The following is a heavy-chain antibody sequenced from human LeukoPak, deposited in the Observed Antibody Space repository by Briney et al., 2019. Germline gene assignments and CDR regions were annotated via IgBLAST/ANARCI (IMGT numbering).Heavy chain of an antibody. D-gene: IGHD5-18*01. V-gene: IGHV4-59*08. CDR2: IYYSGST. CDR1: GGSISSYY. CDR3: ATLGQARGYSYGPVDY. J-gene: IGHJ4*02. Sequence: SETLSLTCTVSGGSISSYYWSWIRQPPGKGLEWIGYIYYSGSTIYNPSLKSRVTISVLTSKNQFSLKLSSVTAADTAVYYCATLGQARGYSYGPVDYWGQGSLVTVSS.